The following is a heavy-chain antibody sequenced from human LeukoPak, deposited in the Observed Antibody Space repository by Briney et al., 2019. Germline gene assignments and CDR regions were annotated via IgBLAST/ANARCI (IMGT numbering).Heavy chain of an antibody. D-gene: IGHD6-19*01. CDR3: ASGPYSSGWYKY. V-gene: IGHV3-30*04. Sequence: PGGSLRLSCAASGFTFNRYRMHWVRQAPGKGLEWVAVISYDGRYQFYADSVKGRFTVSRDNSKNTLYLQMNSLRAEDTAVYYCASGPYSSGWYKYWGQGTLVTVSS. CDR1: GFTFNRYR. J-gene: IGHJ4*02. CDR2: ISYDGRYQ.